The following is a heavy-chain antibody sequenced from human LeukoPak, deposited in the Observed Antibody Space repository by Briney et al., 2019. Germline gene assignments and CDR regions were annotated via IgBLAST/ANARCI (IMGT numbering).Heavy chain of an antibody. CDR3: ARAGTTTDMVRGVIITYYYGMDV. CDR2: IYYSGST. J-gene: IGHJ6*02. CDR1: GGSISSGGYY. V-gene: IGHV4-31*03. D-gene: IGHD3-10*01. Sequence: PSETLSLTCTVSGGSISSGGYYWSWIRQHPGKGLEWIGYIYYSGSTYYNPSLKSRVTISVDTSKNQFSLKLSPVTAADTAVYYCARAGTTTDMVRGVIITYYYGMDVWGQGTTVTVSS.